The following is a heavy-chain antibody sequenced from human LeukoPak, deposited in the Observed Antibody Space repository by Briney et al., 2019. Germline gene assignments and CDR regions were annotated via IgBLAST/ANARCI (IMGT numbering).Heavy chain of an antibody. CDR3: AREMYGSGSNWFDP. V-gene: IGHV1-18*01. Sequence: ASVKVSCKASGYTFSNYGISWVRQAPGQGLEWLGWITAYNGNTKYAQKLQGRVTMTTDTSTSTAYMELRSLRSDDTAVYYCAREMYGSGSNWFDPWGQGTLVTVSS. CDR1: GYTFSNYG. D-gene: IGHD3-10*01. CDR2: ITAYNGNT. J-gene: IGHJ5*02.